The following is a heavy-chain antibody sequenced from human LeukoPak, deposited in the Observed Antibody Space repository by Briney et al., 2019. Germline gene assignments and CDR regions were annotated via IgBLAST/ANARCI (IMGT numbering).Heavy chain of an antibody. CDR3: ARALVDGYKELGY. CDR1: GYTFTTYG. J-gene: IGHJ4*02. Sequence: ASVKVSCKASGYTFTTYGITWVRQAPGQGLEWMGWISAYNGNTNYAQKFQGRVTMTTDTSTSTAHMELRSLRSDDTAVYYCARALVDGYKELGYWGQGTLVTVSS. CDR2: ISAYNGNT. D-gene: IGHD5-24*01. V-gene: IGHV1-18*01.